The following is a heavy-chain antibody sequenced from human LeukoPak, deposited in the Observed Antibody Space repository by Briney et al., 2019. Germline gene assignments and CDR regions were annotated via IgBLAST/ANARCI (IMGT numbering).Heavy chain of an antibody. D-gene: IGHD6-13*01. CDR3: ARAKYSSTWYGVDY. V-gene: IGHV3-43*01. CDR1: GFTFDDYT. CDR2: ISWDGGTT. Sequence: GGSLRLSCAASGFTFDDYTMHWVRHAPGKGLEWVSLISWDGGTTYYADSLKGRFTVSRDNSKSSLYLQMNSLGTEDTAFYYCARAKYSSTWYGVDYWGQGTLVTVSS. J-gene: IGHJ4*02.